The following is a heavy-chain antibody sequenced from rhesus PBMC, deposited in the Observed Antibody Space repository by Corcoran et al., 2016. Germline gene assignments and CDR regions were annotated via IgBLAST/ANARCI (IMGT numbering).Heavy chain of an antibody. Sequence: QVQLQESGPGLVKPSETLSLTCAVSGGSFSSYWWSWIRQSPGKGLEWIGEINGNSGSTNSNPALKSRVTIAKDASKSQFSLKLSSVTAAYTAVYYCARYRKGYSYSYYFDYWGQGVLVTVSS. J-gene: IGHJ4*01. CDR1: GGSFSSYW. CDR3: ARYRKGYSYSYYFDY. D-gene: IGHD5-12*01. V-gene: IGHV4-80*01. CDR2: INGNSGST.